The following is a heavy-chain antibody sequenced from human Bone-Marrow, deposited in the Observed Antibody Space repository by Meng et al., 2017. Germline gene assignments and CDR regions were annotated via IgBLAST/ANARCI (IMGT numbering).Heavy chain of an antibody. CDR1: GFTFSSYG. CDR2: IWYDGSNK. V-gene: IGHV3-33*01. D-gene: IGHD3-22*01. J-gene: IGHJ6*02. CDR3: ARDMHYDSSAYREVDYYYYYGMDV. Sequence: GGSLRLSCAVSGFTFSSYGMHWVRQAPGKGLEWVAVIWYDGSNKYYADSVKGRFTISRDNSKNTLYLQMNSLRAEDAAVYYYARDMHYDSSAYREVDYYYYYGMDVWGQGTMVTVSS.